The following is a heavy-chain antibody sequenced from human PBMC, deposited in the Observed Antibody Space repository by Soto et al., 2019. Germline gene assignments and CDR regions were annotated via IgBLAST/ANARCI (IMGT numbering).Heavy chain of an antibody. CDR1: GFTFSDYY. J-gene: IGHJ4*02. CDR2: ISSSSSYT. D-gene: IGHD6-13*01. V-gene: IGHV3-11*06. Sequence: GGSLRLSCAASGFTFSDYYMSWIRQAPGKGLEWVSYISSSSSYTNYADSVKGRFTISRDNAKNSLYLQMNSLRAEDTAVYYCARDLARIAAAAWSFDYWGQGTLVTV. CDR3: ARDLARIAAAAWSFDY.